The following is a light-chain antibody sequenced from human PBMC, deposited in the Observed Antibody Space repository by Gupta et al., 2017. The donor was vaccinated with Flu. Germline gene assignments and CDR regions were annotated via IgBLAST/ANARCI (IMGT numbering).Light chain of an antibody. CDR3: CCCRGSCTHIEV. J-gene: IGLJ1*01. CDR1: SSDVGGYNY. CDR2: VFK. Sequence: QSALTQPASVSGSPAQPITISCTGTSSDVGGYNYVSWYQQHPGTAPNLMMDVFKNRPSAVSNRFAFYKSWNNDSPTLTGRQAKDEAEDDYCCCRGSCTHIEVFGTGTKVTVL. V-gene: IGLV2-14*01.